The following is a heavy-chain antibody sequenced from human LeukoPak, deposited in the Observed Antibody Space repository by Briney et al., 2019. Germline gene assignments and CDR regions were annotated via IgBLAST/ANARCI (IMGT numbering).Heavy chain of an antibody. J-gene: IGHJ4*02. CDR1: GFTFSSYA. CDR2: ISGSGGST. Sequence: QPGGSLRLSCAASGFTFSSYAMSWVRQAPGKGLEWVSAISGSGGSTYYADSVKGRFTISRDNSKNTLYLQMNSLRAEDTAVYYCAKVPRTIFGVVPPHYFDYWGQGTLVTVSS. D-gene: IGHD3-3*01. V-gene: IGHV3-23*01. CDR3: AKVPRTIFGVVPPHYFDY.